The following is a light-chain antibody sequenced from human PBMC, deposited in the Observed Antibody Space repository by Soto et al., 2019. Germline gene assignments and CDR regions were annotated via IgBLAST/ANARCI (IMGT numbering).Light chain of an antibody. J-gene: IGKJ2*01. Sequence: EIVMTQSPATLSVSPGERATLSCRASQSVSSKLAWYQQKPGQAPRLLIYGASTRATGIPARFIGSGSGTEFTLTISSLQSEVFAVYYCQQYNNRPLYTFGQRTKVEIK. CDR2: GAS. CDR1: QSVSSK. CDR3: QQYNNRPLYT. V-gene: IGKV3-15*01.